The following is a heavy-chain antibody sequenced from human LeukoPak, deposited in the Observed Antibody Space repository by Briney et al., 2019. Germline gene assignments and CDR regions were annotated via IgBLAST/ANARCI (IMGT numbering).Heavy chain of an antibody. V-gene: IGHV4-59*01. Sequence: TSETLSLTCTVSGGSISGYYWSWIRQPPGKGLEWIGHIYYSGTTNYNPSLKSRVTISVDKSKNQFSLKLSSVTAADTAVYYCAREGSRSSSPVDYWGQGTLVTVSS. CDR3: AREGSRSSSPVDY. CDR1: GGSISGYY. D-gene: IGHD6-6*01. J-gene: IGHJ4*02. CDR2: IYYSGTT.